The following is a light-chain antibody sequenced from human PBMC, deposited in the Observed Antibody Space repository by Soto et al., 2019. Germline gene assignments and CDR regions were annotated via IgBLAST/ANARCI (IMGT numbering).Light chain of an antibody. CDR2: EVF. Sequence: QCALTQPPSVSGSPGQSVAISCTGTSSDVGSYNRVSWYRQPPGTAPKLMIYEVFNRPSGVPDRFSGSKSGNMASLTISGLQAEDEADYYCNSYTSSNTYVFGTGTKVTVL. CDR3: NSYTSSNTYV. J-gene: IGLJ1*01. V-gene: IGLV2-18*02. CDR1: SSDVGSYNR.